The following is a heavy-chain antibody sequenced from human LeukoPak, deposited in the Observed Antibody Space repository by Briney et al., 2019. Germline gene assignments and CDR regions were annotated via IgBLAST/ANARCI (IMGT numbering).Heavy chain of an antibody. CDR2: INPGGGST. J-gene: IGHJ4*02. V-gene: IGHV1-46*01. CDR1: GYTFTSYY. CDR3: ARDGYSGGLGDY. D-gene: IGHD5-12*01. Sequence: ASVKVSCKASGYTFTSYYMHWVRQAPGQGLEWMGIINPGGGSTSYAQKFQDRVTMTRDTSTSTVYMELSSLRSEDTAVYYCARDGYSGGLGDYWGQGTLVTVSS.